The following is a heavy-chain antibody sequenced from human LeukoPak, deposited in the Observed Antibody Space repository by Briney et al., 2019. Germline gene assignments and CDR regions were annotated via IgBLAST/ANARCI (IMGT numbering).Heavy chain of an antibody. J-gene: IGHJ4*02. CDR3: AKDGTASPSSLDY. CDR2: ISYDGSNK. V-gene: IGHV3-30*18. Sequence: GRSLRLSCAASGFTFSSYGMHWVRQAPGKGLEWVAVISYDGSNKYYADSVKGRFTISRDNSKNTLYLQMNSLRAEDTAVYYCAKDGTASPSSLDYWGQGTLVTVSS. CDR1: GFTFSSYG.